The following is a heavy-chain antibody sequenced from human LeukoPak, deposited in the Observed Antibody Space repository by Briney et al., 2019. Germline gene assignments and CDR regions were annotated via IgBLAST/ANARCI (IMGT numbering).Heavy chain of an antibody. D-gene: IGHD2-15*01. Sequence: GGSLRLSCAAFGFTFSSYAMSWVRQAPGKGLEWVSAISGSGGNTYYADSVKGRFTISRDNSKNTLYLQMNSLRADDTAVYYCAKGRFSSLGYYYYYMDVWGKGTTVTVSS. J-gene: IGHJ6*03. V-gene: IGHV3-23*01. CDR3: AKGRFSSLGYYYYYMDV. CDR1: GFTFSSYA. CDR2: ISGSGGNT.